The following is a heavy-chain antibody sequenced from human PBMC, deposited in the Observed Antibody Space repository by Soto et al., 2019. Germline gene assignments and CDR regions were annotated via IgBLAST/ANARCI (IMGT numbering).Heavy chain of an antibody. D-gene: IGHD5-18*01. CDR1: GGTFSNDI. V-gene: IGHV1-69*08. Sequence: SVKVSCKTSGGTFSNDIITWVRQAPGQGLEWMGRIIPLLDTTNYAQKFQGRVTITADNSKNTLYLQMNSLRAEDTAVYYCARDPLWGTAMVLWYFDLWGRGTLVTVSS. CDR3: ARDPLWGTAMVLWYFDL. J-gene: IGHJ2*01. CDR2: IIPLLDTT.